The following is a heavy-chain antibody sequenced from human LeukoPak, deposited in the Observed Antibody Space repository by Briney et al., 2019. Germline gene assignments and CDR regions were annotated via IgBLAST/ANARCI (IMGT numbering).Heavy chain of an antibody. CDR2: MNPNSGNT. CDR1: GYTFTSYD. D-gene: IGHD1-26*01. V-gene: IGHV1-8*03. Sequence: ASVKVSCKASGYTFTSYDINWVRQATGQGLEWMGWMNPNSGNTGYAQKLQGRVTITRNTSISTAYMELSSLRSEDTAVYYCARGAGYEGSYIVSFADYWGQGTLVTVSS. CDR3: ARGAGYEGSYIVSFADY. J-gene: IGHJ4*02.